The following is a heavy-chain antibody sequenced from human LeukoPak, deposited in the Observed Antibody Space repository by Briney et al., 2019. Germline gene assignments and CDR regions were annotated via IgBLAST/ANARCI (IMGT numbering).Heavy chain of an antibody. V-gene: IGHV3-33*01. CDR2: IWNDGTNK. J-gene: IGHJ4*02. CDR3: ARELLGEFYFDY. Sequence: PGRSLRLSCAASGFTFSSYGMHWVRQAPGKGLEWVAAIWNDGTNKYYADSVKGRFTISRDNSKNSLYLQMNSLRAEDTAVYYCARELLGEFYFDYWGQGTLVTVSS. CDR1: GFTFSSYG. D-gene: IGHD3-10*02.